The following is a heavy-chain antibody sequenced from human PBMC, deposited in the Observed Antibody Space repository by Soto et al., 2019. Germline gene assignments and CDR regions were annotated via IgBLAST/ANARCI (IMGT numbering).Heavy chain of an antibody. CDR1: GFTFSSYA. CDR2: ISGSGGST. V-gene: IGHV3-23*01. D-gene: IGHD3-16*01. J-gene: IGHJ4*02. Sequence: HPGGSLRLSCAASGFTFSSYAMSWVRQAPGKGLEWVSAISGSGGSTYYADSVKGRLTISRDNSKNTLYLQMNSLRAEDTAVYYCAKSPDDYVWGSYEPTDYLGQGTLVTVSS. CDR3: AKSPDDYVWGSYEPTDY.